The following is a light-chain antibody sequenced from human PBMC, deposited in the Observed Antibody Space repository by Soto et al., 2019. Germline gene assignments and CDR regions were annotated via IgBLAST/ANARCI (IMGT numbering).Light chain of an antibody. CDR2: KAS. V-gene: IGKV1-5*03. CDR1: QNINNW. J-gene: IGKJ1*01. CDR3: QQYNFYWT. Sequence: DIQMTQSPSTLPASVGDRVTITCRASQNINNWLAWYQQKPGKVPKVLIYKASSLESGVASRFSGRGSGTEFTLTISTLQPDEFATYYCQQYNFYWTFGQGTKVEIK.